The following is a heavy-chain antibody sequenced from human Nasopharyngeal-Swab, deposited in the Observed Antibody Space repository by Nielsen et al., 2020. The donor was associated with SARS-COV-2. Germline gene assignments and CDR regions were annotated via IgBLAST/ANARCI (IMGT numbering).Heavy chain of an antibody. Sequence: SLKISCAASGFTFENYAMHWVRQPPGKGLEWVSGITWNSGNKGYAESVQGRFTISRDNAKNSLYLQMNSLRAEDTALYYCAKARRTDTYGFECFDYWGQGTLVTVPS. J-gene: IGHJ4*02. CDR1: GFTFENYA. D-gene: IGHD5-18*01. CDR2: ITWNSGNK. CDR3: AKARRTDTYGFECFDY. V-gene: IGHV3-9*01.